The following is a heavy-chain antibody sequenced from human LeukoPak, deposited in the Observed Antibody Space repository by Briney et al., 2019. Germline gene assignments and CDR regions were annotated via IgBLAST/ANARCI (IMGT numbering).Heavy chain of an antibody. J-gene: IGHJ4*02. CDR1: GYTFTGYY. CDR2: INPNSGGT. CDR3: ARAVFRPAAVDY. Sequence: ASVKVSCKASGYTFTGYYMHSVRQAPGQGLEWMGWINPNSGGTNYAQKFQGRVTMTRDTSISTAYMELSRLRSDDTAVYYCARAVFRPAAVDYWGQGTLVTVSS. V-gene: IGHV1-2*02. D-gene: IGHD2-2*01.